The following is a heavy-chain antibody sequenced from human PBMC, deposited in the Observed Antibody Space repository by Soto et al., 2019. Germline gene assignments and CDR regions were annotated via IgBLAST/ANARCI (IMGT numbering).Heavy chain of an antibody. V-gene: IGHV1-2*04. J-gene: IGHJ6*02. Sequence: ASVKVSCKASGYTFTGYYMHWVRQAPGQGLEWMGWINPNSGGTNYAQKFQGWVTMTRDTSISTAYMELSRLRSDDTAVYYCARDSLRRMTIFGVVTYGMDVWGQGTTVTVSS. CDR3: ARDSLRRMTIFGVVTYGMDV. D-gene: IGHD3-3*01. CDR1: GYTFTGYY. CDR2: INPNSGGT.